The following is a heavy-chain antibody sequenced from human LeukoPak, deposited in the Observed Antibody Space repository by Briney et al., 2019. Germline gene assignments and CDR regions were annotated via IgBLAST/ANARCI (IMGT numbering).Heavy chain of an antibody. CDR2: IKSRSDGWTT. D-gene: IGHD2-15*01. J-gene: IGHJ3*02. CDR3: TREPPADCSGGSCYSYNNAFDI. V-gene: IGHV3-15*01. CDR1: GFTFSNAW. Sequence: GGSLRLSCAASGFTFSNAWMSWVRQAPGKGLEWVGHIKSRSDGWTTEYAASVKGRFTISRDDSKSIAYLQMKSLKTEDTALYYCTREPPADCSGGSCYSYNNAFDIWGQGTIVTVSS.